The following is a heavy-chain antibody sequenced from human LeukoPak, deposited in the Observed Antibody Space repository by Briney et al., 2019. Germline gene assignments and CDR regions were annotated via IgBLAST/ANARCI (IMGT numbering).Heavy chain of an antibody. Sequence: SETLSLTCTVSGGSISSSSYYWGWIRQPPGKGLEWIGCIYYTGSTYYKPSLKSRLTISLDTSKNQFSLKVTSVTAADTAVYYCARLQKSTTAIDFWGQGTLVTVSS. CDR2: IYYTGST. J-gene: IGHJ4*02. CDR1: GGSISSSSYY. D-gene: IGHD2/OR15-2a*01. CDR3: ARLQKSTTAIDF. V-gene: IGHV4-39*07.